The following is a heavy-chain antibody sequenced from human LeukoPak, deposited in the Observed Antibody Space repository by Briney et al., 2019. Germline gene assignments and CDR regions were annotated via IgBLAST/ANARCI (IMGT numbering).Heavy chain of an antibody. J-gene: IGHJ4*02. V-gene: IGHV1-69*05. CDR1: GGTFSSYA. D-gene: IGHD2-2*02. CDR2: IIPIFGTA. CDR3: ARGYCSSTSCYTPYYFDY. Sequence: SVKVSCKASGGTFSSYAISWVRQAPGQGLEWMGGIIPIFGTANYAQKFQGRVTITTDESTSTAYMELSSLRSEDTAVYYCARGYCSSTSCYTPYYFDYWGQGPLAPVSS.